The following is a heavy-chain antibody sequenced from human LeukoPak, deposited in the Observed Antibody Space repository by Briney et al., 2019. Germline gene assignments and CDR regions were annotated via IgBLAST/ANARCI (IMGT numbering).Heavy chain of an antibody. D-gene: IGHD3-3*01. V-gene: IGHV3-23*01. CDR2: VSESGGST. CDR3: AKGEWGLTINNFDV. J-gene: IGHJ3*01. CDR1: GFTFSTYA. Sequence: GSLRLSCVASGFTFSTYAMGWVRQVPGKGLEWVSSVSESGGSTYYADSVKGRFTISRDNSKDTLSLQMNSLRAEDTAVYYCAKGEWGLTINNFDVWGQGTMVTVSS.